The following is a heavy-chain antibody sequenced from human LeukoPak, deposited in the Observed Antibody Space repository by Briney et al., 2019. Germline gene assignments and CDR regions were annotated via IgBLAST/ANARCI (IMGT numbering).Heavy chain of an antibody. CDR2: INPNGGGT. CDR3: TQYYYDSSGLRWFDP. J-gene: IGHJ5*02. V-gene: IGHV1-2*06. Sequence: GESLKISCKGSGYSFTSYWIGWVRQAPGQGLEWMGRINPNGGGTNYAQKFQGRVTMTRDTSISTAYMELSRLRSDDTAVYYCTQYYYDSSGLRWFDPWGQGTLVTVSS. D-gene: IGHD3-22*01. CDR1: GYSFTSYW.